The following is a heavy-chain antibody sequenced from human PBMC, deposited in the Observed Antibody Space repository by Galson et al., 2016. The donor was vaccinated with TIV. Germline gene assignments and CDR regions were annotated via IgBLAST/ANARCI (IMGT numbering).Heavy chain of an antibody. CDR1: GYTFTDYA. CDR3: ARGVLGVVGATDY. CDR2: INPNSGAT. V-gene: IGHV1-2*06. Sequence: SVKVSCKASGYTFTDYAISWVRQAPGQGLEWMGRINPNSGATNYAQKFQGRVTMTRDTSSSTAYMELSRLRSDDTAIYYCARGVLGVVGATDYWGQGTLVTVSS. J-gene: IGHJ4*02. D-gene: IGHD1-26*01.